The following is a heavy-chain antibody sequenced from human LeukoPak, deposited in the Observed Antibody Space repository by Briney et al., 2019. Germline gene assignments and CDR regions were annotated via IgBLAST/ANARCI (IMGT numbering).Heavy chain of an antibody. CDR3: ARVYYDILTGYSDNWFDP. Sequence: SVKVSCKASGGTFSSYAISWVRQAPGQGLEWMGRIIPILVIANYAQKFQGRVTITADKSTSTAYMELSSLRSEDTAVYYCARVYYDILTGYSDNWFDPWGQGTLVTVSS. CDR2: IIPILVIA. J-gene: IGHJ5*02. CDR1: GGTFSSYA. V-gene: IGHV1-69*04. D-gene: IGHD3-9*01.